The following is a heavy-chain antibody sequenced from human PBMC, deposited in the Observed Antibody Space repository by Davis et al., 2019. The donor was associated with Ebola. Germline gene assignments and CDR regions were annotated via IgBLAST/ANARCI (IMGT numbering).Heavy chain of an antibody. CDR1: GGSISSYY. CDR3: AGTYGGYVGY. J-gene: IGHJ4*02. Sequence: MLSETLSLTCTVSGGSISSYYWGWIRQPPGKGLEWIGSIYYSGSTYYNPSLKSRVTISVDTSKNQFSLKLSSVTAADTAVYYCAGTYGGYVGYWGQGTLVTVSS. V-gene: IGHV4-39*01. D-gene: IGHD4/OR15-4a*01. CDR2: IYYSGST.